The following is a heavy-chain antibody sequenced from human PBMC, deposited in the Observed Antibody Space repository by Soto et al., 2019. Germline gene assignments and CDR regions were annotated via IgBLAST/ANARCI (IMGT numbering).Heavy chain of an antibody. Sequence: PGGSLRLSCASSGFTFSSYALGWVRQAPRKGLDWVSVISGSGGITYSADSVKGRFTISRDNSKNILYLQMNSLRAEDTAVYYCAKGSPDTGGYYYLSMHVGVQGTAVTVSS. V-gene: IGHV3-23*01. D-gene: IGHD5-18*01. CDR3: AKGSPDTGGYYYLSMHV. J-gene: IGHJ6*02. CDR1: GFTFSSYA. CDR2: ISGSGGIT.